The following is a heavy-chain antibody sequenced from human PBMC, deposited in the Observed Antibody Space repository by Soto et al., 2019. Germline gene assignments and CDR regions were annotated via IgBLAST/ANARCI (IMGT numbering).Heavy chain of an antibody. CDR3: TTVRNYEAAPPLY. J-gene: IGHJ4*02. Sequence: GGSLRLSCAASGFTFSNAWMSWVRQAPGKGLEWVGRIKSKTDGGTTDYAAPVKGRFTISRDDSKNTLYLQMNSLKTEDTAVYYCTTVRNYEAAPPLYWGQGTLVTVSS. D-gene: IGHD1-7*01. CDR1: GFTFSNAW. V-gene: IGHV3-15*01. CDR2: IKSKTDGGTT.